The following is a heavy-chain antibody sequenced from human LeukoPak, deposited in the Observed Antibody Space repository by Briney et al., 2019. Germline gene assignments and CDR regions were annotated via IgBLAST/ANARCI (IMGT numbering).Heavy chain of an antibody. Sequence: PSETLSLTCTVSGYSISSGYYWGWFRQPPGKGLEWIGTVYHTGSTYYNPSLKSRVTISVDTSKNQFSLKLSSVTAADTAVYYCARGGRYYYGSGSYRYGNWFDPWGQGTLVTVSS. CDR2: VYHTGST. V-gene: IGHV4-38-2*02. CDR1: GYSISSGYY. J-gene: IGHJ5*02. D-gene: IGHD3-10*01. CDR3: ARGGRYYYGSGSYRYGNWFDP.